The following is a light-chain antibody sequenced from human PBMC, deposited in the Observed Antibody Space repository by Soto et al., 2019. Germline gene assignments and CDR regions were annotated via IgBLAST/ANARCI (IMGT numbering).Light chain of an antibody. CDR2: GAS. CDR1: QSVSNN. V-gene: IGKV3D-15*01. Sequence: EIVLTQSPGTLSLSPGERATLSCRASQSVSNNYLAWYQQKPGQAPRLLVSGASRRATGIPDRFSGSGSGTEFTLTISSLQSEDFAVYYCQQCNDWPWTFGQGTKVDIK. CDR3: QQCNDWPWT. J-gene: IGKJ1*01.